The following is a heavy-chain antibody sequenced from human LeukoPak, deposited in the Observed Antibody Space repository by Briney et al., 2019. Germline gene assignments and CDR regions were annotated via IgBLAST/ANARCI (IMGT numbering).Heavy chain of an antibody. D-gene: IGHD4-17*01. J-gene: IGHJ6*03. V-gene: IGHV4-38-2*02. Sequence: SETLSLTCSGSNYSISNSLYWGWLRPPPGKGLEWIGSIYRSGSTFYHPSLKSRVTISLDTSKNQFSLKLSSVTAADTAVYFCARLTYGYYMDVWGKGTTVTVSS. CDR3: ARLTYGYYMDV. CDR1: NYSISNSLY. CDR2: IYRSGST.